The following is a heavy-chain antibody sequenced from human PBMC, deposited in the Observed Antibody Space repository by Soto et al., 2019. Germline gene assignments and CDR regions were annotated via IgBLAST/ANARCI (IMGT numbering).Heavy chain of an antibody. V-gene: IGHV1-2*02. CDR1: GYTFTGYY. D-gene: IGHD3-10*01. CDR3: ARDRRSQYFRVRGVSENWFDP. J-gene: IGHJ5*02. Sequence: QVQLVQSGAEVKKPGASVKVSCKASGYTFTGYYMHWVRQAPGQGLEWMGWINPNSGGTNYAQKFQGRVNMTRDTSISTAYMELSRLRSDDTAVYYCARDRRSQYFRVRGVSENWFDPWGQGTLVTVSS. CDR2: INPNSGGT.